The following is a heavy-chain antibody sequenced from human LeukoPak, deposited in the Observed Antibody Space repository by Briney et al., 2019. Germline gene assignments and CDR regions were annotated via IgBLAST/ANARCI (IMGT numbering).Heavy chain of an antibody. CDR2: INSDGRSI. D-gene: IGHD1-26*01. V-gene: IGHV3-74*01. CDR3: ARGGSPPEALGDALNI. CDR1: GFTFSNFR. J-gene: IGHJ3*02. Sequence: GFLRLFCAGPGFTFSNFRMHRVRQGPGEGLGRVSRINSDGRSIIYADSVKGRFTISRDNAKNTLYLQMNSLRVEDTAVYYCARGGSPPEALGDALNIWGQGTMVTVSS.